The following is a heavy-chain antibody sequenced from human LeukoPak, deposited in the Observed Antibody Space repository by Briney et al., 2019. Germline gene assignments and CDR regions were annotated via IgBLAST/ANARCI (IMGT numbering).Heavy chain of an antibody. V-gene: IGHV5-51*01. Sequence: GESLKISCKDSGYSFTSYWIGWVRQMPGKGLEWMGIIYPGDSDTRYSPSFQGQVTISADKSISTAYLQWSSLKASDTAMYYCARQETYYDILTGYYPFSYFDYWGQGTLVTVSS. J-gene: IGHJ4*02. CDR2: IYPGDSDT. CDR1: GYSFTSYW. D-gene: IGHD3-9*01. CDR3: ARQETYYDILTGYYPFSYFDY.